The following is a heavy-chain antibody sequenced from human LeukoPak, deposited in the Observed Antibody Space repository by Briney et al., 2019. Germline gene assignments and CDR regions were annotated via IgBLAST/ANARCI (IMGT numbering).Heavy chain of an antibody. V-gene: IGHV4-34*01. J-gene: IGHJ4*02. CDR1: GGSFSGYY. Sequence: SETLSLTYAVYGGSFSGYYWSWIRQPPGKGLEWIGEINHSGSTNYNPSLKSRVTISVDTSKNQFSLKLSSVTAADTAVYYCARGVNYDFWSGYYIALAFDYWGQGTLVTVSS. CDR3: ARGVNYDFWSGYYIALAFDY. CDR2: INHSGST. D-gene: IGHD3-3*01.